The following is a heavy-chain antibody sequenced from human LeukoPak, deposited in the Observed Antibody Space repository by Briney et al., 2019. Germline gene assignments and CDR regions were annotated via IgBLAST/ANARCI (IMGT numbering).Heavy chain of an antibody. J-gene: IGHJ3*02. CDR3: AKDYLGASHTFDI. CDR1: GFTFNTYG. Sequence: GGSLRLSCAAPGFTFNTYGMHWVRQAPGKGLEWVAVISYDGTNKHYADPMKGRFTISRDNSKNTLYLQMNSLRGEDTAVYYCAKDYLGASHTFDIWGQGTMVTVSS. D-gene: IGHD1-26*01. CDR2: ISYDGTNK. V-gene: IGHV3-30*18.